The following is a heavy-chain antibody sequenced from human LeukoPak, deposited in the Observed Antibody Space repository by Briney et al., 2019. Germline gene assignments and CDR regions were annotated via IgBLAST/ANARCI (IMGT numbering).Heavy chain of an antibody. Sequence: GGSLRLSCAASGFTFSSYAMSWVRQAPGKGLEWVSAISGSGGSTYYADSVKGRFTISRDNSKNTLYLQMNSLRAEDTAVYYCAKDSPELWLHFGGSYFDYWGQGILVTVSS. CDR3: AKDSPELWLHFGGSYFDY. CDR2: ISGSGGST. D-gene: IGHD3-16*01. V-gene: IGHV3-23*01. J-gene: IGHJ4*02. CDR1: GFTFSSYA.